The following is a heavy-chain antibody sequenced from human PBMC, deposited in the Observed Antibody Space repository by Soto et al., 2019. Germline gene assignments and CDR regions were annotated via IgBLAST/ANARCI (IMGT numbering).Heavy chain of an antibody. V-gene: IGHV1-69*02. CDR1: GGTFSSYT. CDR2: IIPILGIA. Sequence: QVQLVQSGAEVKKPGSSVKVSCKASGGTFSSYTISWVRQAPGQGLEWMGRIIPILGIANYAQKFQGRVTITADKSASTAYMELSSLRSEDTAVYYCARGRSGIWGIYFVYWGQGTLVTVSS. CDR3: ARGRSGIWGIYFVY. J-gene: IGHJ4*02. D-gene: IGHD3-16*01.